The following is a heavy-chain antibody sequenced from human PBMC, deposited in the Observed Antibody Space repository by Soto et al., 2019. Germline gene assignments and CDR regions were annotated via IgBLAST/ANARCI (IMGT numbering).Heavy chain of an antibody. CDR1: GGSISSYN. CDR2: IYYSGST. D-gene: IGHD2-15*01. V-gene: IGHV4-59*08. J-gene: IGHJ4*02. Sequence: QVQLQESGPGLVKPSETLSLTCTVPGGSISSYNWSWIRQPPGKGLEWIGYIYYSGSTNYNPSLKSRVTISVDTSKNQFSLKLSSVTAADTAVYYCARLHRSVPTPYYFDYWGQGTLVTVSS. CDR3: ARLHRSVPTPYYFDY.